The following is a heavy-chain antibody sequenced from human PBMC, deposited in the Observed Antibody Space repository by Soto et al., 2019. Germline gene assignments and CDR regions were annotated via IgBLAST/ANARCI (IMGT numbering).Heavy chain of an antibody. V-gene: IGHV4-34*01. CDR2: INHSGST. Sequence: QVQLQQWGAGLLKPSETLSLTCAVYGGSFSGYYWSWIRQPPGKGLEWIGEINHSGSTNYNPSLKSIVTISVDTSKNQFSLKLSSVTAADTAVYYCARGRGGYCSSTSCPGSFDYWGQGTLVTVSS. CDR1: GGSFSGYY. J-gene: IGHJ4*02. CDR3: ARGRGGYCSSTSCPGSFDY. D-gene: IGHD2-2*01.